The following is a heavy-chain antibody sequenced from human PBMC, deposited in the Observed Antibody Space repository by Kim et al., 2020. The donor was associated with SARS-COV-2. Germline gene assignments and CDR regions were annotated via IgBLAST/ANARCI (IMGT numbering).Heavy chain of an antibody. CDR2: TYSRSDWYT. D-gene: IGHD6-13*01. CDR1: GDSVSSNTVS. CDR3: ARGVMTAGNFDC. J-gene: IGHJ4*02. Sequence: QTLSLTCAISGDSVSSNTVSWNWIRQSPSGGLEWLGRTYSRSDWYTDYALSVKSRITINPDTSNNEFSLQLNSVTPEDTAMYYSARGVMTAGNFDCWGQGTLVTVSS. V-gene: IGHV6-1*01.